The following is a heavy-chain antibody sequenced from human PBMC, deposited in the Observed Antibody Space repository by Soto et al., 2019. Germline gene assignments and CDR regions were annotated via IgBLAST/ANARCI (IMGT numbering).Heavy chain of an antibody. D-gene: IGHD3-10*01. Sequence: QMQLVQSGAEVKKPGSSVKVSCKASGGTLSSFINYPINWVRQAPGQGLEWMGGIVPNVGTVNYAQKFQGRVTITADKSTGTAYMELSSLRSEDSALYYCARRDTSVCLRYFDNWGQGTLVTVSS. CDR1: GGTLSSFINYP. CDR3: ARRDTSVCLRYFDN. V-gene: IGHV1-69*06. CDR2: IVPNVGTV. J-gene: IGHJ4*02.